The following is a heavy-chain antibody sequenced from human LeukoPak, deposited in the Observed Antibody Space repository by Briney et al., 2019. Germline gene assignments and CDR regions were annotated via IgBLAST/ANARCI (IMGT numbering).Heavy chain of an antibody. CDR3: AREYGGNSLDK. J-gene: IGHJ4*02. CDR1: GFTFTNYA. CDR2: VGLTGGSI. D-gene: IGHD4-23*01. Sequence: GGSLRLSCTASGFTFTNYALSWVRQSPGKGLEWISSVGLTGGSIYYADSIKGRFTISRDNANNSVFLHMNSLRAEDTGVYYCAREYGGNSLDKWGQGVLVTVSS. V-gene: IGHV3-21*01.